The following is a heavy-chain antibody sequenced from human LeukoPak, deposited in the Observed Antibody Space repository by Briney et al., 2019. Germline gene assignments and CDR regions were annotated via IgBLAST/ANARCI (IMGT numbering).Heavy chain of an antibody. D-gene: IGHD2-2*01. CDR2: ISGSGGST. V-gene: IGHV3-23*01. CDR3: AKDYAPDV. J-gene: IGHJ6*04. CDR1: GFTFSDYY. Sequence: GGSLRLSCAASGFTFSDYYMSWIRQAPGKGLEWVSAISGSGGSTCYADSVKGRFTISRDNSKNTLYLQMNSLRAEDTAVYYCAKDYAPDVWGKGTTVTISS.